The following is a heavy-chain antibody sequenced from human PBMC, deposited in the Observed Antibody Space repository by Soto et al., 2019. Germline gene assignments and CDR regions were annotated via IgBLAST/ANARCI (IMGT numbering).Heavy chain of an antibody. Sequence: PSETLSLTCAVYGGSFSGYYWSWIRQPPGKGLEWIGEINHSGSTNNNPSLKSRVTILVDTSKNQFSLKLSSVTAADTAVYYCARHVIDSSGWYAFDYWGQGTLVTVSS. V-gene: IGHV4-34*01. J-gene: IGHJ4*02. CDR2: INHSGST. D-gene: IGHD6-19*01. CDR3: ARHVIDSSGWYAFDY. CDR1: GGSFSGYY.